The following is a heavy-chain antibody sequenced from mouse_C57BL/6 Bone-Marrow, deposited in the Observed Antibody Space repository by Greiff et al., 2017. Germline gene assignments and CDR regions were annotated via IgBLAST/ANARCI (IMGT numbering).Heavy chain of an antibody. V-gene: IGHV1-55*01. D-gene: IGHD3-2*02. Sequence: QVQLQQPGAELVKPGASVKMSCKASGYTLTSYWITWVKQRPGQGLEWIGDIYPGSGSTNYNEKFKSKATLTVDTSSSTAYMQLSSLTSEDSAVYYCARLGAQATSFDYWGQGTTLTVSS. CDR1: GYTLTSYW. CDR2: IYPGSGST. CDR3: ARLGAQATSFDY. J-gene: IGHJ2*01.